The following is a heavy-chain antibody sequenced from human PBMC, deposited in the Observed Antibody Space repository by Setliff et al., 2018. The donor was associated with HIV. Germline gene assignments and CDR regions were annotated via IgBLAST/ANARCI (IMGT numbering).Heavy chain of an antibody. J-gene: IGHJ4*02. D-gene: IGHD3-3*01. CDR2: INTNTGNP. CDR1: GYTFTNYA. V-gene: IGHV7-4-1*02. Sequence: ASVKVSCKASGYTFTNYAMNWVRQAPGQGLEWMGWINTNTGNPTYAQGFTGRFVFSLDTSVSTAYLQISSLKAEDTAVYYCARSDFNYNFWSGYVSTGFDYWGQGTLVTVSS. CDR3: ARSDFNYNFWSGYVSTGFDY.